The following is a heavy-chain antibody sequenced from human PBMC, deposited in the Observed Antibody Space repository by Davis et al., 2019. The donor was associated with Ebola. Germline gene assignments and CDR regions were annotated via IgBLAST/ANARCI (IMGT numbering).Heavy chain of an antibody. CDR1: GGSISSSSYY. Sequence: GSLRLSCTVSGGSISSSSYYWGWIRQPPGKGLEWIGSIYYSGSTNYNPSLKSRVTISVDTSKNQFSLKLSSVTAADTAVYYCARVGVAKHNFDYWGQGTLVTVSS. CDR3: ARVGVAKHNFDY. V-gene: IGHV4-39*07. J-gene: IGHJ4*02. CDR2: IYYSGST.